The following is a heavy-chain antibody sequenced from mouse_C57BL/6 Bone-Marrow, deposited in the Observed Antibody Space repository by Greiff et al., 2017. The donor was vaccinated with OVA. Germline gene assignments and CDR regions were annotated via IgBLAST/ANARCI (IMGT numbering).Heavy chain of an antibody. D-gene: IGHD2-4*01. CDR2: IDPETGGT. CDR3: TRSYYYVWYFDV. V-gene: IGHV1-15*01. Sequence: QVQLQQSGAELVRPGASVTLSCKASGYTFTDYEMHWVKQTPVHGLEWIGAIDPETGGTAYNQKFKGKAILTADKSSSTAYMELRSLTSEDSAVYYCTRSYYYVWYFDVWGTGTTVTVSS. CDR1: GYTFTDYE. J-gene: IGHJ1*03.